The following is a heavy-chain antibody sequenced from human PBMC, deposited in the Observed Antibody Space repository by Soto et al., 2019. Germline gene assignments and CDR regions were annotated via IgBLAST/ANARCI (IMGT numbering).Heavy chain of an antibody. V-gene: IGHV4-59*01. CDR3: ARYYMLLPSPYFDY. CDR2: IYYSGST. CDR1: GGSISSYY. Sequence: SETLSLTCTVSGGSISSYYWSWIRQPPGKGLEWIGYIYYSGSTNYNPSLKSRVTISVDTSKNQFSLKLSSVTAADTAVYYCARYYMLLPSPYFDYWGQGTLVTVSS. D-gene: IGHD2-15*01. J-gene: IGHJ4*02.